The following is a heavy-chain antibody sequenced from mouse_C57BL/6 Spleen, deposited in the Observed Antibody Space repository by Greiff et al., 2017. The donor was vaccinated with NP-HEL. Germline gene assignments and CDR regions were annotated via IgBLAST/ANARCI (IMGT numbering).Heavy chain of an antibody. Sequence: EVQLQESGGGLVKPGGSLKLSCAASGFTFSDYGMHWVRQAPEKGLEWVAYISSGSSTIYYADTVKGRFTISRDNAKNTLFLQMTSLRSEDTAMYYCARNVGDYGYYFDYWGQGTTLTVSS. CDR3: ARNVGDYGYYFDY. D-gene: IGHD1-1*01. J-gene: IGHJ2*01. V-gene: IGHV5-17*01. CDR2: ISSGSSTI. CDR1: GFTFSDYG.